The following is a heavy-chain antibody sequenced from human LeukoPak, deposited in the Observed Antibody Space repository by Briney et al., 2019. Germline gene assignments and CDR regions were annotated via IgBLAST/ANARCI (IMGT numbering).Heavy chain of an antibody. CDR3: VRGSYSA. Sequence: PGGSLRRSCAASGFTFSSYEMHWVRQAPGKGLEGLSYISSSGSTIYYADSVKGRFPISRDNAKNSLYLQMNGLRVEDTAIYYCVRGSYSAWGQGTLVTVSS. CDR1: GFTFSSYE. V-gene: IGHV3-48*03. CDR2: ISSSGSTI. J-gene: IGHJ5*02. D-gene: IGHD2-21*01.